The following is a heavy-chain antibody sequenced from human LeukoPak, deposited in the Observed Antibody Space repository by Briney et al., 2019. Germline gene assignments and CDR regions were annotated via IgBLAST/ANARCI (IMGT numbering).Heavy chain of an antibody. J-gene: IGHJ4*02. Sequence: PGGSLRLSCAASGFTFSDFYMTWIRQAPGKGLECVAHISTTGVTTYHADSVKGRFTISRDNAKNSLYLQMNSLRAEDTALYYCARDRFLRRPEPADYWGQGTLVTVSS. V-gene: IGHV3-11*01. CDR1: GFTFSDFY. D-gene: IGHD2/OR15-2a*01. CDR3: ARDRFLRRPEPADY. CDR2: ISTTGVTT.